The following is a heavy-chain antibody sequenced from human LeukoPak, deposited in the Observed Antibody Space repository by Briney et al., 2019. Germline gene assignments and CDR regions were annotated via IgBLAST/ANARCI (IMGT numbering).Heavy chain of an antibody. CDR3: TRLPLGYYYMDV. CDR1: GFTFSGSA. CDR2: IRSKSNSYAT. V-gene: IGHV3-73*01. D-gene: IGHD1-1*01. Sequence: GGSLRLSCAASGFTFSGSAMHWVRQASGKGLEWVGRIRSKSNSYATAYAASVKGRFTISRDDSKNTAYLQMNSLKTEDTAVYYCTRLPLGYYYMDVWGKGTTVTVSS. J-gene: IGHJ6*03.